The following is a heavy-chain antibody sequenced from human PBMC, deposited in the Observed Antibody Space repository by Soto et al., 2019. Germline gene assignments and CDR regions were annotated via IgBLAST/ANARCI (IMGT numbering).Heavy chain of an antibody. CDR2: IYNGGST. D-gene: IGHD3-16*01. Sequence: QVQLQESGPGLVKPSQTLSLTCTVSGCSISTVNYWWSSIRQSPDMGLEWIGHIYNGGSTYNNPSLGRRVTLSVDTSKHQLSLTLSSVSAADTAVYYCARGPCGEKVDSWGQGTLVTVSS. J-gene: IGHJ4*02. CDR1: GCSISTVNYW. CDR3: ARGPCGEKVDS. V-gene: IGHV4-30-4*01.